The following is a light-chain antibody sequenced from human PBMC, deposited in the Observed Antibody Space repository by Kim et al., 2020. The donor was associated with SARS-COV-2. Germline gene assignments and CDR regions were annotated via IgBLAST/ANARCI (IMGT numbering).Light chain of an antibody. CDR2: KDS. J-gene: IGLJ1*01. Sequence: PGQMARITCSGDALPKQYAYWYQQKPGQAPVLVIYKDSERPSGIPERFSGSSSGTTVTLTISGVQAEDEADYYCQSADSSGTMEVFGTGTKVTVL. CDR1: ALPKQY. V-gene: IGLV3-25*03. CDR3: QSADSSGTMEV.